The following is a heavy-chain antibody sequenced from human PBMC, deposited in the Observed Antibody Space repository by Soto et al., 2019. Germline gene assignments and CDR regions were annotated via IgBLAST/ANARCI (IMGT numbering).Heavy chain of an antibody. CDR2: ISYSGST. D-gene: IGHD1-26*01. CDR3: ARGSGSYYAY. J-gene: IGHJ4*02. CDR1: GASVSSGNYY. V-gene: IGHV4-61*01. Sequence: QVQLQESGPGPVKPSETLSLTCTVSGASVSSGNYYWSWIRQPPGKGLECIGYISYSGSTNYNPSLKSRVTISIDTSKNQFSLKLSSVTAADTAVYYCARGSGSYYAYWGQGTLVTVSS.